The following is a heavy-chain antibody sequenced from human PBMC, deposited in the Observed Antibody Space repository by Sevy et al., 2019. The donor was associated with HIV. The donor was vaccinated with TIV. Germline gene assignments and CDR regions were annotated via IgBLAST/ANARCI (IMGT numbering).Heavy chain of an antibody. V-gene: IGHV3-33*01. J-gene: IGHJ3*02. CDR1: GFTFSSYG. D-gene: IGHD3-16*02. Sequence: GGSLRLSCAASGFTFSSYGMHWVRQAPGKGLEWVAVIWYDGSNKYYADSVKGRFTISRDNSKNTLYLQMNSLRAEDTAVYYCARDPGRSSYDAFDIWGQGTMVTVSS. CDR2: IWYDGSNK. CDR3: ARDPGRSSYDAFDI.